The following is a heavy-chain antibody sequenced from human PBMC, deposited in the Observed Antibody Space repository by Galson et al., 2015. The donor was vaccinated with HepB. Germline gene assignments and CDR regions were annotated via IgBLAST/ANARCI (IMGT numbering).Heavy chain of an antibody. V-gene: IGHV3-48*01. J-gene: IGHJ6*02. CDR2: ISSSSSTI. Sequence: SLRLSCAASGFTFSSYSMNWVRQAPGKGLEWVSYISSSSSTIYYADSVKGRFTISRDNAKNSLYLQMNSLRAEDTAVYYCARGEGGYIVVVPAAMICCGMDVWGQGTTVTVSS. D-gene: IGHD2-2*01. CDR1: GFTFSSYS. CDR3: ARGEGGYIVVVPAAMICCGMDV.